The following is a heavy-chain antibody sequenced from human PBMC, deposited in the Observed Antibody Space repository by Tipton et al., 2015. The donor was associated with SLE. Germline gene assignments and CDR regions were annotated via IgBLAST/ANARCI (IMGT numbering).Heavy chain of an antibody. Sequence: QSGAEVKKPGSSVKVSCKASGGTFSNYAISWVRQAPGQGLEWMGRIIPIFDITNYAQKFQGRVTITADESTSTAYMELSSLRSEDTAVYYCARDSTSSYSPFYYYGMDVWGQGTTVTVSS. CDR3: ARDSTSSYSPFYYYGMDV. CDR2: IIPIFDIT. V-gene: IGHV1-69*13. CDR1: GGTFSNYA. J-gene: IGHJ6*02. D-gene: IGHD6-6*01.